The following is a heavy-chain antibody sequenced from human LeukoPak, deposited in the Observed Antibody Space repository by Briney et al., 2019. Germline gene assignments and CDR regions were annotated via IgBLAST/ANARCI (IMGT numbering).Heavy chain of an antibody. CDR1: GFTFSSYW. J-gene: IGHJ5*02. CDR2: IKQDGGEK. Sequence: GGSLRLSCAASGFTFSSYWMSWVRQAPGKGLEWVANIKQDGGEKCYVDSVKGRFTISRDNAKNSLYLQMNSLRAEGTAVYYCARWEYYDRRWFDPWGQGTLVTVSS. D-gene: IGHD3-22*01. V-gene: IGHV3-7*01. CDR3: ARWEYYDRRWFDP.